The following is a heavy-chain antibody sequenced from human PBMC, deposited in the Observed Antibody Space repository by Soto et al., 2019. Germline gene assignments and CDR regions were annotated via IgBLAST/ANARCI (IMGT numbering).Heavy chain of an antibody. J-gene: IGHJ6*02. Sequence: SVKVSCKSSGGTFSSYAISWVPQAPGQGLEWMGGIIPIFGTANYAQKFQGRVTITADESTSTAYMELSSLRSEDTAVYYCAMRGVRGAANYYYGMDVWGQGTTVTGSS. V-gene: IGHV1-69*01. CDR2: IIPIFGTA. CDR3: AMRGVRGAANYYYGMDV. D-gene: IGHD6-13*01. CDR1: GGTFSSYA.